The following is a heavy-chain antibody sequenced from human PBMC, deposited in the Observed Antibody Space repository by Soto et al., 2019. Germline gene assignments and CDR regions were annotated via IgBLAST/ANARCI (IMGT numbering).Heavy chain of an antibody. J-gene: IGHJ4*02. CDR3: ARERSGSYYFDY. Sequence: QVQLVQSRAEVKKPGASVKVSCKASGYTFTSYDINWVRQATGQGLEWMGWMNPNSGNSGYAQKVQGRVTMTRNTSISTAYMELSSLRSEDMPVYYCARERSGSYYFDYWGQGTLVTVSS. CDR1: GYTFTSYD. V-gene: IGHV1-8*01. D-gene: IGHD1-26*01. CDR2: MNPNSGNS.